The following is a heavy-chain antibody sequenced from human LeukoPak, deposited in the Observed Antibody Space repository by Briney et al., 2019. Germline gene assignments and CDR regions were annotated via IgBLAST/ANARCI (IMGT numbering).Heavy chain of an antibody. Sequence: SETLSLTCTVSGGSISSSSYYWGWIRQPPGKGLEWIGSIFYSGSTYYNPSLKSRVTISVDTSKNQFSLRLTSVTAADTAVYYCARHEGRDFGSGSYYSYYFDYWGQGTLVTVSS. D-gene: IGHD3-10*01. CDR3: ARHEGRDFGSGSYYSYYFDY. CDR1: GGSISSSSYY. V-gene: IGHV4-39*01. CDR2: IFYSGST. J-gene: IGHJ4*02.